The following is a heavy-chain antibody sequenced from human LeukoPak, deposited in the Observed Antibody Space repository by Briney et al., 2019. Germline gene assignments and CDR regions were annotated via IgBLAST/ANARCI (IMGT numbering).Heavy chain of an antibody. V-gene: IGHV3-64D*06. CDR2: INSNXDSR. CDR3: VRDRGSGGWPALDY. D-gene: IGHD6-19*01. Sequence: GGSLRLSCSASGFTFSSHAVHXVRQAPGKGLXXXXGINSNXDSRYYADSLKXXFTISRDNSKDTLHLEMSSLRADDTAVYHCVRDRGSGGWPALDYWGLGTQVTVSS. CDR1: GFTFSSHA. J-gene: IGHJ4*02.